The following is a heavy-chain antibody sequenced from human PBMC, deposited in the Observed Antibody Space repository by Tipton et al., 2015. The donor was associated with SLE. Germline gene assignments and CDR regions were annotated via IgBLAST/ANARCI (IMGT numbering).Heavy chain of an antibody. Sequence: GSLRLSCAASGFTFSSYSMNRVRQAPGKGLEWVSYISSSSSTIYYADSVKGRFTISRDNAKNSLYLQMNSLRAEDTAVYYCARVLTTPYSSSPGYMDVWGKGTTVTVSS. CDR2: ISSSSSTI. J-gene: IGHJ6*03. CDR3: ARVLTTPYSSSPGYMDV. D-gene: IGHD6-13*01. CDR1: GFTFSSYS. V-gene: IGHV3-48*01.